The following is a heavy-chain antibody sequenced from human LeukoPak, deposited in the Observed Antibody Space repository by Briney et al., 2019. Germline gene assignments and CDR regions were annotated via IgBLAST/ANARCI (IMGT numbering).Heavy chain of an antibody. CDR3: ARAERGYCSGGSCSYYDAFDI. D-gene: IGHD2-15*01. CDR2: ISSSSSYI. CDR1: GFPFSSYS. V-gene: IGHV3-21*01. J-gene: IGHJ3*02. Sequence: GGSLRLSCAASGFPFSSYSINWVRQAPGKGLEWVSSISSSSSYIYYADSVKGRFTISRDNAKNSLYLRMNSLRAEDTAVYYCARAERGYCSGGSCSYYDAFDIWGQGTVVTVSS.